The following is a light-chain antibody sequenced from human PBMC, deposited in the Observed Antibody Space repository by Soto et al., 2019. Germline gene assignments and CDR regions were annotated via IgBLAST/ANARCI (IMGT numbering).Light chain of an antibody. J-gene: IGKJ3*01. CDR3: QQYNTWPPT. Sequence: EIVMTQSPATLSVSPGERATLSCRASQNVGNNLVWYQQKPGQAPRLLIYGASTRAAGIPDRFSGSGSGTEFTLAINSLQSEGFAVYWCQQYNTWPPTFGPGTKVDIK. V-gene: IGKV3-15*01. CDR1: QNVGNN. CDR2: GAS.